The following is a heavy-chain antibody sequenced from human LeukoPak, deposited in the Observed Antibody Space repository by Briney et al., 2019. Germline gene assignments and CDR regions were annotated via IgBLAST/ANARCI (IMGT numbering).Heavy chain of an antibody. J-gene: IGHJ6*03. CDR1: GFTFSSYW. Sequence: PGGSLRLSCAASGFTFSSYWMSWVRQAPGKGLEWVANIKQDGSEKYYVDSVKGRFTISRDNAKNSLYLQMNSLRAEDTAVYYCARDGEVWWLRGSYMDVWGKGTTVTVSS. D-gene: IGHD5-12*01. V-gene: IGHV3-7*01. CDR2: IKQDGSEK. CDR3: ARDGEVWWLRGSYMDV.